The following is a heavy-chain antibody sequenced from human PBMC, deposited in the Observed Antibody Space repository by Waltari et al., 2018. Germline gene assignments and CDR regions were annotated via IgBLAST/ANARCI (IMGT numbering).Heavy chain of an antibody. D-gene: IGHD1-7*01. CDR2: IIPILGTA. J-gene: IGHJ3*02. CDR3: ARDRGPWNYDAFDI. CDR1: GGTFSSYA. V-gene: IGHV1-69*05. Sequence: QVQLVQSGAEVKKPGSSVKVSCKASGGTFSSYAISWVRQAPGQGLEWMGGIIPILGTANDAQKYQGRVTITTDESTSTAYMELSSLRSEDTAVYYCARDRGPWNYDAFDIWGQGTMVTVSS.